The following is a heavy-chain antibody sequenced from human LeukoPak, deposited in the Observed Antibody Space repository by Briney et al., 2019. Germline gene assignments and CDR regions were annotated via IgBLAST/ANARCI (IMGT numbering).Heavy chain of an antibody. CDR1: GFTFRSYT. J-gene: IGHJ3*02. V-gene: IGHV3-21*01. CDR2: ISSGSRDI. D-gene: IGHD4-17*01. Sequence: GGSLRLSCAASGFTFRSYTMNWVRQAPGKGLEWVSSISSGSRDIYYADSLKGRFTISRDNAKNSLYLQMNSLRAEDTAVYYCARDDGAQTSGAFDIWGQGTMVTVSS. CDR3: ARDDGAQTSGAFDI.